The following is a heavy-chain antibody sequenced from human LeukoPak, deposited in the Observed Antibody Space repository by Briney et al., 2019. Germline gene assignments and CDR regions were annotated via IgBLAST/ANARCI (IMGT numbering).Heavy chain of an antibody. CDR1: GYTFSAYY. D-gene: IGHD6-19*01. J-gene: IGHJ4*02. Sequence: ASVKVSCKTSGYTFSAYYMHWVRLAPGQGLEWMGWINPTSGDTNYAQKFQGRVTMTRDTSTSTAYMDLSRLRSDDTAVYFCARDLGLVKAAVADRGIDYWGQGTLVAVSS. V-gene: IGHV1-2*02. CDR3: ARDLGLVKAAVADRGIDY. CDR2: INPTSGDT.